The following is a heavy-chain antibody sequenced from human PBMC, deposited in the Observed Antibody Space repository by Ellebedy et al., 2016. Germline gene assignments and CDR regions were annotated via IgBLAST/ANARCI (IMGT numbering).Heavy chain of an antibody. D-gene: IGHD3-10*01. Sequence: ASVKVSXXASGGTFSSYAISWVRQAPGQGLEWMGWISAYNGNTNYAQKLQGRVTMTTDTSTSTAYMELRSLRSDDTAVYYCAREEITMVRGGFDYWGQGTLVTVSS. J-gene: IGHJ4*02. CDR1: GGTFSSYA. V-gene: IGHV1-18*01. CDR2: ISAYNGNT. CDR3: AREEITMVRGGFDY.